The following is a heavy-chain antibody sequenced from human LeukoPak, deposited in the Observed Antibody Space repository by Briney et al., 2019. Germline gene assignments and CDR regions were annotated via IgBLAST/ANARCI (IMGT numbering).Heavy chain of an antibody. CDR3: ASDGVVVPAAIGYYYYYMDV. D-gene: IGHD2-2*01. CDR1: GFTFSSYS. V-gene: IGHV3-21*01. Sequence: GGSLRLSCVASGFTFSSYSMNWVRQAPGKGLEWVSSISSSSSYIYYADSVKGRFTISRDNAKNSLYLQMNSLRAEDTAVYYCASDGVVVPAAIGYYYYYMDVWGKGTTVTVSS. J-gene: IGHJ6*03. CDR2: ISSSSSYI.